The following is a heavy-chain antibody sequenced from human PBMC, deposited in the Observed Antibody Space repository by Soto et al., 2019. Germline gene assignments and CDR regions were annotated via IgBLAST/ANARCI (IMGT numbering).Heavy chain of an antibody. J-gene: IGHJ4*02. D-gene: IGHD3-22*01. CDR2: ISYDGSNK. CDR3: ARDGIVDYYFDY. V-gene: IGHV3-30-3*01. CDR1: GFTFSSYA. Sequence: GGSLRLSCAASGFTFSSYAMHWVRQAPGKGLEWVAVISYDGSNKYYADSVKGRFTTSRDNSKNTLYLQMNSLRAEDTAVYYCARDGIVDYYFDYWGQGTLVTVSS.